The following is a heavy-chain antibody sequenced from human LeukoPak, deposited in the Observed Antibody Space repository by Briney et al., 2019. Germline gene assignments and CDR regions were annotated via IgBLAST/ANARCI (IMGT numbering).Heavy chain of an antibody. CDR2: INHSGST. CDR1: GGSFSGYY. CDR3: ARGTSGRYCSSTSCLWSSDYYYYYMDV. D-gene: IGHD2-2*01. J-gene: IGHJ6*03. Sequence: SETLSLTCAVYGGSFSGYYWSWIRQTPGKGLEWIAEINHSGSTNYNPSLKSRVTISVDTSKNQFSLKLSSVTAADTAVYYCARGTSGRYCSSTSCLWSSDYYYYYMDVWGKGTTVTVSS. V-gene: IGHV4-34*01.